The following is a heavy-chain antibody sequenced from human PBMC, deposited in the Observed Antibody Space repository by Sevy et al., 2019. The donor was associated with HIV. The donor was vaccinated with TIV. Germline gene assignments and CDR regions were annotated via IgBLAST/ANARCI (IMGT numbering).Heavy chain of an antibody. CDR1: GGSISSSSYY. D-gene: IGHD3-22*01. Sequence: SETLSLTCTVPGGSISSSSYYWGWIRQPPGKGLEWIGTIYYSGSTYYNPSLKSRVTISVDTSKNPFSLKLNSVTAADTAVYYCADSSGYYGPFGYWGQGILVTVSS. CDR2: IYYSGST. J-gene: IGHJ4*02. V-gene: IGHV4-39*01. CDR3: ADSSGYYGPFGY.